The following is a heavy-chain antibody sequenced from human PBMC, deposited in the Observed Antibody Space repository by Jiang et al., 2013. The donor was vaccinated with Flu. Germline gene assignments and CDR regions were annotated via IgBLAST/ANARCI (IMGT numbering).Heavy chain of an antibody. V-gene: IGHV3-20*01. J-gene: IGHJ6*02. CDR1: GFTFDDFG. D-gene: IGHD2-15*01. CDR2: INWTGGST. Sequence: VQLVESGGGVVRPGESLRLSCVTSGFTFDDFGMSWVRQVPGKGLEWVCGINWTGGSTLCSDSVRGRFTISRDNAKNSLYLQMNSLTAEDTALYHCARGGCSSGSCYQYYHYGMDVWGQGTTVTVAS. CDR3: ARGGCSSGSCYQYYHYGMDV.